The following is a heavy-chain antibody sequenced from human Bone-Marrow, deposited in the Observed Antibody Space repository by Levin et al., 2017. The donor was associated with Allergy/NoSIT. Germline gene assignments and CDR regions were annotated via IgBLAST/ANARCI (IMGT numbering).Heavy chain of an antibody. Sequence: GGSLRLSCAASGFIFSSYSMNWVRQAPGKGLEWVSSISGSSSYIYYADSVKGRFSISRDNARNSVYLQMNTLRAEDTAVYYCARTRLRPYNWFDPWGQGTLVTVSS. CDR3: ARTRLRPYNWFDP. D-gene: IGHD5-12*01. CDR1: GFIFSSYS. J-gene: IGHJ5*02. V-gene: IGHV3-21*01. CDR2: ISGSSSYI.